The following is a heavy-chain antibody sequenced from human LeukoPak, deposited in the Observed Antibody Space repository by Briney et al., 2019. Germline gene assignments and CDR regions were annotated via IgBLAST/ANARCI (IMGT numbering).Heavy chain of an antibody. CDR3: AKGLHGVSFSFDY. D-gene: IGHD5-24*01. Sequence: SSAAARSTCGEYSMHWVREIPGKGMEWVSLINGDALTAHYGDSVRGRFTISRNNSKNSLYLQMNGLRTEDTAFYYCAKGLHGVSFSFDYWGRGTLVTVSS. CDR2: INGDALTA. CDR1: RSTCGEYS. J-gene: IGHJ4*02. V-gene: IGHV3-43*02.